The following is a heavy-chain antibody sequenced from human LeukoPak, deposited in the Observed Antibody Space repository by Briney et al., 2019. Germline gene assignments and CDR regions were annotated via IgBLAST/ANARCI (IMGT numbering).Heavy chain of an antibody. CDR1: GGSISSSSYY. CDR3: ARPLYYYDSSGHPTDAFDI. CDR2: IYYSGST. D-gene: IGHD3-22*01. Sequence: PSETLSLTCTVSGGSISSSSYYWGWIRQPPGKGLEWIGSIYYSGSTYYNPSLKSRVTISVDTSKNQFSLKLSSVTAADTAVYYCARPLYYYDSSGHPTDAFDIWGQGTMVTVSS. V-gene: IGHV4-39*01. J-gene: IGHJ3*02.